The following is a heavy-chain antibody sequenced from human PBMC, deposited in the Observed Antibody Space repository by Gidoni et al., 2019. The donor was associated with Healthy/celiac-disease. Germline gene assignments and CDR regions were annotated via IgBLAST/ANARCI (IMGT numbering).Heavy chain of an antibody. J-gene: IGHJ4*02. Sequence: QVQLVQSGAEVTNPGASVTVACKAYGSTFPSDAINGVRPATGQGLEWLGWTNPNSGNTGYAQKFQGRVTMTRNTSISTAYMELSSLRAEDTAVYYCARGRYSSSWYVYWGQGTLVTVSS. D-gene: IGHD6-13*01. CDR1: GSTFPSDA. CDR2: TNPNSGNT. CDR3: ARGRYSSSWYVY. V-gene: IGHV1-8*01.